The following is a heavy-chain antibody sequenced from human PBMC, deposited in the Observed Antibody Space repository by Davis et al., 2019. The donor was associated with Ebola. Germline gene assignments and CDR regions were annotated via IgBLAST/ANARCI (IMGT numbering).Heavy chain of an antibody. CDR2: IYYSGST. V-gene: IGHV4-59*08. Sequence: SETLSLTCTVSGGSISSYYWSWIRQPPGKGLEWIGYIYYSGSTNYNPSLKSRVTISVDTSKTQFSLKLSSVTAADTAVYYCARVMITFGGVIVIPGEFDYWGQGTLVTVSS. CDR1: GGSISSYY. CDR3: ARVMITFGGVIVIPGEFDY. J-gene: IGHJ4*02. D-gene: IGHD3-16*02.